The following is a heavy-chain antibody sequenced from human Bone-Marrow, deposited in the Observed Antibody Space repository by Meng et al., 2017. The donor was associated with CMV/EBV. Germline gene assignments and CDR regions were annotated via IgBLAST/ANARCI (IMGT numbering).Heavy chain of an antibody. CDR1: GGSISSGDYY. CDR3: ARDIFPRITMVRGVHGENWFDP. D-gene: IGHD3-10*01. J-gene: IGHJ5*02. CDR2: IYYSGST. Sequence: SETLSLTCTVSGGSISSGDYYWSWIRQPPGKGLEWIGYIYYSGSTYYNPSLKSRVTISVDTSKNQFSLKLSSVTAADTAVYYCARDIFPRITMVRGVHGENWFDPWGQGTRVTVSS. V-gene: IGHV4-30-4*08.